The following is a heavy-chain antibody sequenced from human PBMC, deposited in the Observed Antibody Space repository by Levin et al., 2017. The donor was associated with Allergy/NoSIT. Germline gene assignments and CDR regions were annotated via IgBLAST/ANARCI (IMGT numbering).Heavy chain of an antibody. CDR3: ARTTTIFGVVTGNLGTPTPFDY. D-gene: IGHD3-3*01. V-gene: IGHV1-18*01. Sequence: PVASVKVSCKASGYTFTSYGISWVRQAPGQGLEWMGWISAYNGNTNYAQKLQGRVTMTTDTSTSTAYMELRSLRSDDTAVYYCARTTTIFGVVTGNLGTPTPFDYWGQGTLVTVSS. J-gene: IGHJ4*02. CDR1: GYTFTSYG. CDR2: ISAYNGNT.